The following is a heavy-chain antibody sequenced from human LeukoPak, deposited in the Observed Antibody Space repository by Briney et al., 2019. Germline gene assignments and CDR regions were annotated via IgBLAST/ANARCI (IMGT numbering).Heavy chain of an antibody. CDR2: ITASGGNT. CDR1: EFTFSSYA. V-gene: IGHV3-23*01. CDR3: AKGNGYSYGRYYFDY. Sequence: GGSLRLSCAASEFTFSSYAMGWVRQAPGKGLEWVSAITASGGNTYYADSVKGRFTISRGNSKNTLYLQVNSLRAEDTAVYYCAKGNGYSYGRYYFDYWGQGTLVTVSS. D-gene: IGHD5-18*01. J-gene: IGHJ4*02.